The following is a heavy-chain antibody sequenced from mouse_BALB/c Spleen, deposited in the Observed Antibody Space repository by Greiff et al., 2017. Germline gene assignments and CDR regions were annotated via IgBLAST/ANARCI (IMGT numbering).Heavy chain of an antibody. Sequence: EVQLQQTGPELVKPGASVKISCKASGYSFTDYIMLWVKQSHGKSLEWIGNINPYYGSTSYNLKFKGKATLTVDKSSSTAYMQLNSLTSEDSAVYYCARYDYDGSSFAYWGQGTLVTVSA. CDR3: ARYDYDGSSFAY. D-gene: IGHD2-4*01. CDR1: GYSFTDYI. J-gene: IGHJ3*01. V-gene: IGHV1-39*01. CDR2: INPYYGST.